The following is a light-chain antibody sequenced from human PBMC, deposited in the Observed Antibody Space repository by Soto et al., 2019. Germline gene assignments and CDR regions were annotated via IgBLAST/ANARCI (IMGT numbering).Light chain of an antibody. Sequence: QSALTQPASVSGSPGQSITISCTGTNSDVGSFNIVSWYQQQPGKAPKLMIYEGSKRPSGVSNRFSGSKSGNTASLTISGLQAEDEAEYYCCSYAGSSTFVFGTGTKLTVL. J-gene: IGLJ1*01. CDR2: EGS. CDR3: CSYAGSSTFV. CDR1: NSDVGSFNI. V-gene: IGLV2-23*01.